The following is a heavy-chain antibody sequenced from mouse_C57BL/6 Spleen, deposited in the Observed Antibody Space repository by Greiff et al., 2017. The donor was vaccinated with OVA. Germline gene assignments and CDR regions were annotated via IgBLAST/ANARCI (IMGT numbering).Heavy chain of an antibody. V-gene: IGHV1-19*01. D-gene: IGHD1-1*01. J-gene: IGHJ1*03. CDR1: GYTFTDYY. CDR2: INPYNGGT. CDR3: ARGDYNGSVYWYFDV. Sequence: VQLQQSGPVLVKPGASVKMSCKASGYTFTDYYMNWVKQSHGKSLEWIGVINPYNGGTSYNQKFKGKATLTVDKSSSTAYMELNSLTAEDSAVYDCARGDYNGSVYWYFDVGGTGTTVTVSS.